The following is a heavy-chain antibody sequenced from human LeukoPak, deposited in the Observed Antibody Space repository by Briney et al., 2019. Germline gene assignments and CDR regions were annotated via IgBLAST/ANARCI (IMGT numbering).Heavy chain of an antibody. CDR2: IYHSGST. Sequence: SETLSLTCAVSGGSISSSNWWSWVRQPPGKGLEWIGEIYHSGSTNYNPSLKSRVTISVDKSKNQFSLKLGSVTAADTAVYYCARGEYYYDSSGYIDYWGQGTLVTVSS. CDR1: GGSISSSNW. V-gene: IGHV4-4*02. D-gene: IGHD3-22*01. CDR3: ARGEYYYDSSGYIDY. J-gene: IGHJ4*02.